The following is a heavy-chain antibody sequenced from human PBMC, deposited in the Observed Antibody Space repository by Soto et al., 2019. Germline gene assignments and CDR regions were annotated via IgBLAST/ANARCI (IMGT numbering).Heavy chain of an antibody. D-gene: IGHD2-2*01. CDR2: IYYSGST. Sequence: SETLSLTCTVSGGSISSSSYYWGWIRQPPGKGLEWIGSIYYSGSTYYNPSLQSQVPISVDTSKNQFSMTLSSVTAADTAVYYCARSREWGAAFDIWGQGTMVTVSS. CDR3: ARSREWGAAFDI. V-gene: IGHV4-39*01. CDR1: GGSISSSSYY. J-gene: IGHJ3*02.